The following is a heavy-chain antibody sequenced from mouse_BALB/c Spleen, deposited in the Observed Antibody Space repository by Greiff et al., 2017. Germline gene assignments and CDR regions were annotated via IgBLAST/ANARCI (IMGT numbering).Heavy chain of an antibody. CDR3: ARWNDAMDY. CDR2: ISYSGST. J-gene: IGHJ4*01. V-gene: IGHV3-2*02. CDR1: GYSITSDYA. Sequence: VQLQQSGPGLVKPSQSLSLTCTVTGYSITSDYAWNWIRQFPGNKLEWMGYISYSGSTSYNPSLKSRISITRDTSKNQFFLQLNSVTTEDTATYYCARWNDAMDYWRQGTAVTVSS.